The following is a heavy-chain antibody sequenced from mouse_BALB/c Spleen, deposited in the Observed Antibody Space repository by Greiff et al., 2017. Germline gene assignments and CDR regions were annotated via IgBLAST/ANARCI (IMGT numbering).Heavy chain of an antibody. V-gene: IGHV5-17*02. CDR2: ISSGSSTI. Sequence: EVKLMESGGGLVQPGGSRKLSCAASGFTFSSFGMHWVRQAPEKGLEWVAYISSGSSTIYYADTVKGRFTISRDNPKNTLFLQMTSLRSEDTAMYYCARSAYERYFDVWGAGTTVTVSS. J-gene: IGHJ1*01. CDR3: ARSAYERYFDV. D-gene: IGHD6-5*01. CDR1: GFTFSSFG.